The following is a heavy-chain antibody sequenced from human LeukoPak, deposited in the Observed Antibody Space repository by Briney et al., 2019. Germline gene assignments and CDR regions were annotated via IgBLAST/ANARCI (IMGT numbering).Heavy chain of an antibody. D-gene: IGHD1-1*01. CDR2: INSDGSIT. Sequence: GGSLRLSCTASGFTVIASYMTWVRQAPGKGLEWVSRINSDGSITNYADSVKGRFTISRDNAKNTLYLQMNSLRAEDTAVYYCAMYNWNDDYLDYWGQGTLVTVSS. CDR3: AMYNWNDDYLDY. V-gene: IGHV3-74*01. J-gene: IGHJ4*02. CDR1: GFTVIASY.